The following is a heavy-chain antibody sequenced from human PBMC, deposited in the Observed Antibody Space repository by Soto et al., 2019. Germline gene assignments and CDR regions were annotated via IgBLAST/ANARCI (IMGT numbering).Heavy chain of an antibody. D-gene: IGHD3-22*01. CDR1: GYTFSSYD. CDR3: ARPSTRYYEDSSDAFDL. V-gene: IGHV1-8*01. Sequence: ASVKVSCKASGYTFSSYDINWVRQAPGQGLEWMGWMNPTSGNTGSAQKFQGRVSMTRDSSLSTAYLELSSLRPEDTAVYFCARPSTRYYEDSSDAFDLWGQGTVVTISS. J-gene: IGHJ3*01. CDR2: MNPTSGNT.